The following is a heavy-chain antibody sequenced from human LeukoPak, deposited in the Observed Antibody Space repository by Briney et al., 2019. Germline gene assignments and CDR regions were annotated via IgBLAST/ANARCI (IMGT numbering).Heavy chain of an antibody. D-gene: IGHD3-3*01. Sequence: SGTLSLTCTVSGGSISSSSYYWGWIRQPPGKGLEWIGEINHSGSTNYNPSLKSRVTISVDTSKNQFSLKLSSVTAADTAVYYCARVYDFWSGCLDYWGQGTLVTVSS. CDR3: ARVYDFWSGCLDY. J-gene: IGHJ4*02. V-gene: IGHV4-39*07. CDR1: GGSISSSSYY. CDR2: INHSGST.